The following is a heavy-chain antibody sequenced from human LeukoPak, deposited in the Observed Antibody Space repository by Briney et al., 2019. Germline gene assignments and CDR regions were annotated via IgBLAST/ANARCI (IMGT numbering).Heavy chain of an antibody. CDR1: GYTFTGYY. Sequence: GASVKVSCKASGYTFTGYYMHWVRQAPGQGLEWMGWINPNSGGTNYAQKFQGRVTVTRDTSISTAYMELSRLRSDDTAVYYCARDPDYARLYWFDPWGQGTLVTVSS. CDR3: ARDPDYARLYWFDP. V-gene: IGHV1-2*02. CDR2: INPNSGGT. J-gene: IGHJ5*02. D-gene: IGHD4-17*01.